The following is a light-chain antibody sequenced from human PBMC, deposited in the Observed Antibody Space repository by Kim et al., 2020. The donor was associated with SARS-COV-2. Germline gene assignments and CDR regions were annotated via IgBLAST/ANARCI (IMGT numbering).Light chain of an antibody. CDR1: SRDIGSYNR. CDR3: SSYTSSSTWV. V-gene: IGLV2-18*02. J-gene: IGLJ3*02. CDR2: EVS. Sequence: GQSVTISCTGTSRDIGSYNRVSWYQQPPGTAPKLMIYEVSNRPSGVPDRFSGSKSGNTASLTISGLQAEDEADYYCSSYTSSSTWVFGGGTKVTVL.